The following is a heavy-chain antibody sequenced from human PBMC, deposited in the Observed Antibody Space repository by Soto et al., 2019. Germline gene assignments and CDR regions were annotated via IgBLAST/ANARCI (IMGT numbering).Heavy chain of an antibody. CDR3: ARVRFSFSTGYPLSAPYYYYYGMDV. CDR1: GYTFTSYY. Sequence: ASVKVSCKASGYTFTSYYMHWVRQAPGQGLEWMGIINPSGGSTSYAQKFQGRVTMTRDTSTSTVYMELSSLRSEDTAVYYCARVRFSFSTGYPLSAPYYYYYGMDVWGQGTTVTVSS. D-gene: IGHD3-9*01. V-gene: IGHV1-46*01. CDR2: INPSGGST. J-gene: IGHJ6*02.